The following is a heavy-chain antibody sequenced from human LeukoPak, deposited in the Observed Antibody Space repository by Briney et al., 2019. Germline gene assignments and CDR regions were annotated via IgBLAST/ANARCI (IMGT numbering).Heavy chain of an antibody. Sequence: SVKVSCKASGGTFSSYAISWVRQAPGQGLEWMGGIIPIFGTANYAQKFQGRVTITADESTSTAYMELSSLKASDTAMYYCARPTTVVTPSAFDIWGQGTMVTVSS. J-gene: IGHJ3*02. CDR1: GGTFSSYA. V-gene: IGHV1-69*13. CDR3: ARPTTVVTPSAFDI. CDR2: IIPIFGTA. D-gene: IGHD4-23*01.